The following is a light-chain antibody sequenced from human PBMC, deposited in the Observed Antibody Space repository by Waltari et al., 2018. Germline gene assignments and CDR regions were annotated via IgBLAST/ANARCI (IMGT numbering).Light chain of an antibody. CDR2: AAS. J-gene: IGKJ5*01. Sequence: DIQMTQSPSSVSASVGDRVTISCRASQGINTWLAWYPQKPGKAPNLLIYAASSLQSGVPSRFNGSGSGTDFTLTINSLQPEDFATYYCQQANSFPITFGQGTRLEI. CDR3: QQANSFPIT. V-gene: IGKV1-12*01. CDR1: QGINTW.